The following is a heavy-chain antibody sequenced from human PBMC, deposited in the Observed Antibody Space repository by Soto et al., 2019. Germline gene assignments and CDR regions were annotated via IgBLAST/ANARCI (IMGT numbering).Heavy chain of an antibody. D-gene: IGHD3-10*01. CDR3: GRGVFGPDY. Sequence: PCRSKRIPGAAAGCNGREYGVSWIRQAPGKGLDWVSSILSSDGTYYAESVKGRFTVSRDNSKNTLLLQMTSLGVDVTAVDYCGRGVFGPDYWGQGALVTVSS. V-gene: IGHV3-23*01. CDR2: ILSSDGT. CDR1: GCNGREYG. J-gene: IGHJ4*02.